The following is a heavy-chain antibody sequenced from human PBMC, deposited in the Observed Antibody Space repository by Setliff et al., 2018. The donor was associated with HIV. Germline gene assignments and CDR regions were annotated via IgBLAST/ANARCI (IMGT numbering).Heavy chain of an antibody. Sequence: LSLTCTVSGGTISSGGYYWSWIRQHPGKGLEWIGFIYHRGNTHYNSSLKSRLTISVDTSKNQFSLKLSSVTAADTAVYYCARHDYYDSSGYLLGEYFHHWGQGTLVTVSS. CDR3: ARHDYYDSSGYLLGEYFHH. D-gene: IGHD3-22*01. CDR2: IYHRGNT. CDR1: GGTISSGGYY. V-gene: IGHV4-31*03. J-gene: IGHJ1*01.